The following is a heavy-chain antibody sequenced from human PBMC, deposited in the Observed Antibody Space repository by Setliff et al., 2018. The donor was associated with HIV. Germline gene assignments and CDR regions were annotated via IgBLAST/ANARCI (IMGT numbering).Heavy chain of an antibody. V-gene: IGHV4-4*08. CDR3: SRAAYDAVDWLDP. CDR1: SESIVSYY. CDR2: IHTSGRT. Sequence: PSETLSLTCAVSSESIVSYYWNWIRQPPGRGLEWIGYIHTSGRTKYNPSLKSRLTILVETSKKQFSLRLTSVTAADTAVYYCSRAAYDAVDWLDPWGQGTLVTVSS. D-gene: IGHD1-1*01. J-gene: IGHJ5*02.